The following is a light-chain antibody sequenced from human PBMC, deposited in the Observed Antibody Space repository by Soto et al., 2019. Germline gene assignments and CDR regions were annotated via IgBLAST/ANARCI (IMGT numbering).Light chain of an antibody. J-gene: IGKJ2*01. CDR2: AAS. V-gene: IGKV1-39*01. CDR3: HESYSSPYT. Sequence: DLQMTQSPSSLSASVGDRVTITCRASQNIDNYLHWYQQKPGKAPKLLIYAASSLQSGVPSRFSGSGSGTEFTLTISSLQPEDFATYFCHESYSSPYTFGQGTKVEIK. CDR1: QNIDNY.